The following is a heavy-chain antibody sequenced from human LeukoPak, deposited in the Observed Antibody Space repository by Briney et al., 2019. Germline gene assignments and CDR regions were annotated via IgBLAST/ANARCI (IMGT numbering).Heavy chain of an antibody. CDR3: ARDSPSGIPMAASWFDP. V-gene: IGHV6-1*01. CDR1: GDSVSSNSAA. CDR2: TYYKSRWNN. J-gene: IGHJ5*02. Sequence: PSQTLSLTCAISGDSVSSNSAAWNWIRQSPSRGLEWLGRTYYKSRWNNDYAVSVRSRITINPDTSKNQFSLHLNSVTPEDTAVYYCARDSPSGIPMAASWFDPWGQGTLVIVSS. D-gene: IGHD6-19*01.